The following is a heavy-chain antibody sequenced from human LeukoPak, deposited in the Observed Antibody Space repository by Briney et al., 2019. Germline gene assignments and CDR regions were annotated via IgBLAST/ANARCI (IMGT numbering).Heavy chain of an antibody. J-gene: IGHJ4*02. CDR1: GFTFSSYA. Sequence: GRSLRLSCAASGFTFSSYAMHWVRQAPGKGLEWVAVMSYDGNNKYYADSVKGRFIISRDNSKNTLHLQMNSLRAEDTAVYYCARDLGYCTNGVCHTRFDYWGQGTLVAVSS. V-gene: IGHV3-30-3*01. CDR2: MSYDGNNK. CDR3: ARDLGYCTNGVCHTRFDY. D-gene: IGHD2-8*01.